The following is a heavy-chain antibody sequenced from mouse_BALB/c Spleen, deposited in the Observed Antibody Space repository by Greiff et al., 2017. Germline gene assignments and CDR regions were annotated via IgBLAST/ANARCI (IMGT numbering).Heavy chain of an antibody. Sequence: VQLQQSGTVLARPGASVKMSCKASGYTFTSYWMHWVKQRPGQGLEWIGAIYPGNSDTSYNQKFKGKAKLTAVTSTSTAYMELSSLTNEDSAVYYCTRAYGSSYPSYWYFDVWGAGTTVTVSS. CDR2: IYPGNSDT. CDR3: TRAYGSSYPSYWYFDV. J-gene: IGHJ1*01. D-gene: IGHD1-1*01. V-gene: IGHV1-5*01. CDR1: GYTFTSYW.